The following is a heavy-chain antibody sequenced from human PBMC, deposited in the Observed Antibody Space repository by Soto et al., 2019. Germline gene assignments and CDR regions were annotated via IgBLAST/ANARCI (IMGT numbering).Heavy chain of an antibody. V-gene: IGHV3-23*01. D-gene: IGHD3-3*01. CDR1: GFTFSSYA. CDR2: ISGSGGNT. CDR3: VKGITIFGVVIIGPDYYYYGMDV. Sequence: GSLRLSCAASGFTFSSYAMSWVRQAPGKGLKWVSGISGSGGNTHYADSVKGRFTISRDISKNTLYLQMNSLRAEDTAVYYCVKGITIFGVVIIGPDYYYYGMDVWGHGTTVTVSS. J-gene: IGHJ6*02.